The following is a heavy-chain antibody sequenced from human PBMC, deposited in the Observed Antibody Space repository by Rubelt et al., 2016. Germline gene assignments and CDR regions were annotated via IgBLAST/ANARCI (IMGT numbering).Heavy chain of an antibody. D-gene: IGHD3-10*01. V-gene: IGHV3-74*01. CDR3: ARVYGSGSSFYYYYGMDV. CDR2: INSDGSST. CDR1: GSTFSSYW. Sequence: CAASGSTFSSYWMHWVRQAPGKGLVWVSRINSDGSSTSYADSVKGRFTISRDNAKNTLYLQMNSLRAEDTAVYYCARVYGSGSSFYYYYGMDVWGQGTTVTVSS. J-gene: IGHJ6*02.